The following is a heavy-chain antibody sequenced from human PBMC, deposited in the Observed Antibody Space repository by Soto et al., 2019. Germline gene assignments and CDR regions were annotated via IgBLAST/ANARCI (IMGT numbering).Heavy chain of an antibody. CDR2: IIPIFGTT. Sequence: QVQLVQSGAEVKKPGSSVKVSCKASGGTFSNYAISWVRQAPGQGLEWMGGIIPIFGTTNYAQRFQGRVTITADESTSTADMELSSLRSEDTAVYYCARVSSSLYKDYFDYWCQGSLVTVSS. CDR1: GGTFSNYA. CDR3: ARVSSSLYKDYFDY. V-gene: IGHV1-69*12. J-gene: IGHJ4*02. D-gene: IGHD6-13*01.